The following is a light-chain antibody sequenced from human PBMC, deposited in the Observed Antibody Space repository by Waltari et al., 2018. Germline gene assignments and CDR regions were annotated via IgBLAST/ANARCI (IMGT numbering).Light chain of an antibody. CDR1: QSVSSSY. CDR3: QQYGSSPPFT. Sequence: DIVFTQSPGTLSLSPGESATLSCRASQSVSSSYLAWYQQKPGQAPRLLIYGASSRATGIPDRFSGSGSGTDFTLTISRLEPEDFAVYYCQQYGSSPPFTFGPGTKVDIK. CDR2: GAS. V-gene: IGKV3-20*01. J-gene: IGKJ3*01.